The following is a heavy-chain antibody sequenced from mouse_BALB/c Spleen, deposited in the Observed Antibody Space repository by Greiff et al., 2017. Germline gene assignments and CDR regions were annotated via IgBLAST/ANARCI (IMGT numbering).Heavy chain of an antibody. D-gene: IGHD2-1*01. CDR1: GYAFTSYN. Sequence: VQLQQSGPELVKPGASVKVSCKASGYAFTSYNMYWVKQSHGKSLEWIGYIDPYNGGTSYNQKFKGKATLTVDKSSSTAYMHLNSLTSEDSAVYYCARLYYGNLYYYAMDYWGQGTSVTVSS. J-gene: IGHJ4*01. V-gene: IGHV1S135*01. CDR2: IDPYNGGT. CDR3: ARLYYGNLYYYAMDY.